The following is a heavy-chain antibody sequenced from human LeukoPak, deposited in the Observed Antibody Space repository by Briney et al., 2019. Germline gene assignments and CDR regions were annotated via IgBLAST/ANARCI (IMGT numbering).Heavy chain of an antibody. V-gene: IGHV3-43*02. CDR1: GFTFDEYD. Sequence: GGSLRLSCAASGFTFDEYDMHWVGQAPGKGLEGISLISGPATSRKYVDSVKGRFTIYRDKRRNSLYVQMKSLRSEDTAVYYCARDRRLWLGMDVWGQGTTVTVSS. J-gene: IGHJ6*02. CDR2: ISGPATSR. D-gene: IGHD3-10*01. CDR3: ARDRRLWLGMDV.